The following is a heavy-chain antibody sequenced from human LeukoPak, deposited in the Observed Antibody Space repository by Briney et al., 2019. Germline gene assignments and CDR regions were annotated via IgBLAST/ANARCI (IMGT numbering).Heavy chain of an antibody. J-gene: IGHJ6*04. D-gene: IGHD2-8*02. CDR3: AREWCSDNICYGMDV. CDR1: GFTVSSYE. Sequence: GGSLRLSCAASGFTVSSYEMNWVRQAPGKGLEWGSYISSSGSTIYYADSVKGRFTISRDNAKTSLYLQMNSLGPYDTALYYCAREWCSDNICYGMDVWGKGTTVTVSS. V-gene: IGHV3-48*03. CDR2: ISSSGSTI.